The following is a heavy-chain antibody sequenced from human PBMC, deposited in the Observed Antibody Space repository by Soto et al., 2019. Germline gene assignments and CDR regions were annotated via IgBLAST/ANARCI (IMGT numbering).Heavy chain of an antibody. CDR2: IHYSGIT. Sequence: QVQLQESGPGLVKPSETLSLTCTVSGGSISSYYWSWLRQSPGKRLEWIGYIHYSGITKYNPSLKSRVTISLDTSKNQFSLKLSSVTAADSAVYYCARHPGASFDYWVQGTLVTVSS. D-gene: IGHD7-27*01. CDR3: ARHPGASFDY. V-gene: IGHV4-59*01. CDR1: GGSISSYY. J-gene: IGHJ4*02.